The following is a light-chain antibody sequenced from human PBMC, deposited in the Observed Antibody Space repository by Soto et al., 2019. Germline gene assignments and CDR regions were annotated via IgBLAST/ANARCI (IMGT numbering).Light chain of an antibody. CDR3: SLYTSENTYV. J-gene: IGLJ1*01. V-gene: IGLV2-14*01. CDR2: EVS. CDR1: SSDVGGYKH. Sequence: QSVLTQPASVSGSPGQSITISCTGTSSDVGGYKHVSWYQHHPGKAPKLMIYEVSNRPSGVSNRFSGSKSGYTASLTISGLQAEDEADYYCSLYTSENTYVFGTGTKVTVL.